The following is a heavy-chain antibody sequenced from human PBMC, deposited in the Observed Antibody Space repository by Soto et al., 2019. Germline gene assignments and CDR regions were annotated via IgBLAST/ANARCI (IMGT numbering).Heavy chain of an antibody. V-gene: IGHV3-15*01. Sequence: GGSLRLSCAASEFTFSNAWMSWVRQAPGKGLEWVGRIKSKTDGGTTDYAAPVKGRFTISRDDSKNTLYLQMNSLKTEDTAVYYCTTDLLDIVVVPAAPDYWGQGTLVTVSS. J-gene: IGHJ4*02. CDR1: EFTFSNAW. CDR3: TTDLLDIVVVPAAPDY. D-gene: IGHD2-2*03. CDR2: IKSKTDGGTT.